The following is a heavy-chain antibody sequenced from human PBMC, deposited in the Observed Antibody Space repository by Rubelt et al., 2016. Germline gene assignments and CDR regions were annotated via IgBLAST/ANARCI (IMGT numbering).Heavy chain of an antibody. CDR3: ARREITGEGGGLDV. CDR1: GVSVSSYY. Sequence: QVQLQQWGAGLLKPSETLSLTCTVSGVSVSSYYWTWIRQHPGQRLEWVGVIPYASTTKLKPYLRIRFTMSMETTQNQFSSKVTSVTAADTALCDGARREITGEGGGLDVWGLGTSVTVSS. V-gene: IGHV4-59*02. D-gene: IGHD2-8*02. CDR2: IPYASTT. J-gene: IGHJ6*02.